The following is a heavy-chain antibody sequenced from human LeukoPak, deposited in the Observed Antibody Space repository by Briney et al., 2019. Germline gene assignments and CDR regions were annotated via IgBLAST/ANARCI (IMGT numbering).Heavy chain of an antibody. CDR1: GGTFSSYA. CDR2: IIPIFGTA. V-gene: IGHV1-69*05. Sequence: GASVKVSCKASGGTFSSYAISWVRQAPGQGLEWMGGIIPIFGTASYAQKLQGRVTMTTDTSTSTAYMELRSLRSDDTAVYYCARFPEGIPGTYDYWGQGTLVTVSS. J-gene: IGHJ4*02. D-gene: IGHD1-14*01. CDR3: ARFPEGIPGTYDY.